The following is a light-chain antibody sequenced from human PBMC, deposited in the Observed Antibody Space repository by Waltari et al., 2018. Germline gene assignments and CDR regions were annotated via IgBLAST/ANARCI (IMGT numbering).Light chain of an antibody. V-gene: IGLV2-8*01. CDR3: TAYAGINNLV. CDR1: SNDVAGYNY. J-gene: IGLJ1*01. CDR2: EVN. Sequence: QSALTQPPSASGSPGQSVTISCTGTSNDVAGYNYVSWYQQYPGKVPQLLIYEVNKRPAGVPDRFYGSKSGNTASLTVSGLQAEDEATYYCTAYAGINNLVFGTGTKVTVL.